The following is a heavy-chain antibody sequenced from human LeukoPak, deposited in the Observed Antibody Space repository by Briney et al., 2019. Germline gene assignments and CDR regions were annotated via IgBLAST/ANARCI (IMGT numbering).Heavy chain of an antibody. J-gene: IGHJ4*02. D-gene: IGHD2-15*01. CDR3: ARDRGGFTYGEYYFDY. V-gene: IGHV4-61*01. CDR1: GGSVSNDNHC. Sequence: SEILSLTCTVSGGSVSNDNHCWSWIRQPPGKGLEWIGYVNYSGSTKYNPSLKSRVSISADTSRSQVSLKLSSVTAADTAVYYCARDRGGFTYGEYYFDYWGQGSLVTVSS. CDR2: VNYSGST.